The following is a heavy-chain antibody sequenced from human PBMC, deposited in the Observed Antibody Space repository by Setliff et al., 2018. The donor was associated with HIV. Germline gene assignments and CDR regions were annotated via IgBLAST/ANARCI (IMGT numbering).Heavy chain of an antibody. V-gene: IGHV3-23*01. CDR2: ISGSGGAI. J-gene: IGHJ6*03. D-gene: IGHD1-26*01. Sequence: LSCAASGFTFSSYAMTWVRQAPGKGLEWVSSISGSGGAIKDAESVKGRFTISRDNSRNTLYLQMNSLRVEDTAVYYCAKLSGGSFYVNLYYYMDVWGKGTTVTVSS. CDR1: GFTFSSYA. CDR3: AKLSGGSFYVNLYYYMDV.